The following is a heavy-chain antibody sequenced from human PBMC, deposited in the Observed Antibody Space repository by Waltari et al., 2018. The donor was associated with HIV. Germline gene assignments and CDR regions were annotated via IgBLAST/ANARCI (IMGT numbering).Heavy chain of an antibody. CDR2: IIPIFDTT. V-gene: IGHV1-69*01. J-gene: IGHJ1*01. CDR1: GGAFSSYD. D-gene: IGHD3-22*01. CDR3: VRDGGGYYDNSVYFGSFQY. Sequence: QVQLVQSEAGVWKSGSSVKISCKALGGAFSSYDVNWVRQVPGQGLEWLGGIIPIFDTTNYAQKINGTVSINADHKTTTVFMELRGLKSEDAVIYYCVRDGGGYYDNSVYFGSFQYWGQGTMVTVAS.